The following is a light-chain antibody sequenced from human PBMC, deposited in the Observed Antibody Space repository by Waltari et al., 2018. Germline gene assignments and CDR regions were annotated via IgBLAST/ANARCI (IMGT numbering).Light chain of an antibody. CDR3: HRYNTPPPT. V-gene: IGKV1-27*01. Sequence: DIKMTQSPPALSASVGDRVIITCRASQNINNYAAWYQHAPGKVPKLLLYAASTLHSGVPSRFSGSGSGTDFTLAIASLQPEDVATYYCHRYNTPPPTFGQGTKVEIK. CDR2: AAS. CDR1: QNINNY. J-gene: IGKJ1*01.